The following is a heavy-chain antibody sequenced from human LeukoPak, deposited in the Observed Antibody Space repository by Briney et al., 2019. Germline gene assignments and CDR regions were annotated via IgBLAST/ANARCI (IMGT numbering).Heavy chain of an antibody. D-gene: IGHD3-10*01. J-gene: IGHJ4*02. V-gene: IGHV3-48*03. CDR3: ATDLEYFGFKY. CDR1: GLTFSTYE. CDR2: ISSGTSTI. Sequence: PGGSLRLSCAASGLTFSTYEMNWVRQAPGKGLEWVSYISSGTSTIHYADSVKGRFTISRDNAKNSLFLQMNSLRAEDTAVYYCATDLEYFGFKYWGQGTLVTVSS.